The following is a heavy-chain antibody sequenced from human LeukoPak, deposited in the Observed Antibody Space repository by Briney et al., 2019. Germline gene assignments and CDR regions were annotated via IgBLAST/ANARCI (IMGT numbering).Heavy chain of an antibody. D-gene: IGHD6-19*01. Sequence: PGGSLRLSCAASGFTFSSYAMSWVRQAPGKGLEWVAVIWYDGSNKYYADSVKGRFTISRDNSKNTLYLQMNSLRAEDTAVYYCARDGAIAVKYYFDYWGQGTLVTVSS. CDR3: ARDGAIAVKYYFDY. CDR2: IWYDGSNK. CDR1: GFTFSSYA. J-gene: IGHJ4*02. V-gene: IGHV3-33*08.